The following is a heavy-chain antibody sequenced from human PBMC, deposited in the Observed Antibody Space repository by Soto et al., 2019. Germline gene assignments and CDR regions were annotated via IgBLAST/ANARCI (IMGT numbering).Heavy chain of an antibody. CDR1: GFTFSSCW. V-gene: IGHV3-7*01. D-gene: IGHD6-13*01. J-gene: IGHJ4*02. Sequence: PEGSLRLSCVGSGFTFSSCWMAWVRQAPGKGLKWVCNINEDGSEKFYVASVKVRFTISRDNAKNSLFLQMNSLRAEDTAVYYCATIGAAAAAXWGQVALVTVSX. CDR2: INEDGSEK. CDR3: ATIGAAAAAX.